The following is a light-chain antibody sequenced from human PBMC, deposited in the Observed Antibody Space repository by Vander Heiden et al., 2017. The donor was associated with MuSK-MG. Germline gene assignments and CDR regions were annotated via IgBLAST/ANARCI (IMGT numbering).Light chain of an antibody. CDR1: QRVRNY. CDR3: PQRSYWLQSS. Sequence: EIVLTQSPATLSLSPGDTATLSCRASQRVRNYVAWYQQKPGLAPRLLIFDATNRAPGIPARFSGTASGTDFTLTISILEPEDFAIYYCPQRSYWLQSSFAQAT. CDR2: DAT. V-gene: IGKV3-11*01. J-gene: IGKJ2*03.